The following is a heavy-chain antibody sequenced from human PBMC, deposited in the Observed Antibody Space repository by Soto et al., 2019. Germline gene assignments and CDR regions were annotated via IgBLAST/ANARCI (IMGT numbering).Heavy chain of an antibody. CDR3: AREGYYSGSESYSPPRYYGMDV. Sequence: QVQLVQSGAEVKKPGASVKVSCKASGYSFTTYGISWVRQATGQGLEWMGWISDYNGNTNYEKKFQGRVTMTTDTSTRTAYMELKSLRSDDTAVYYCAREGYYSGSESYSPPRYYGMDVWGQGTTVPVS. V-gene: IGHV1-18*01. D-gene: IGHD3-10*01. CDR2: ISDYNGNT. J-gene: IGHJ6*02. CDR1: GYSFTTYG.